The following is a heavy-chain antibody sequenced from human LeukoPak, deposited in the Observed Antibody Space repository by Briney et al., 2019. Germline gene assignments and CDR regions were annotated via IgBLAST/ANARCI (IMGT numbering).Heavy chain of an antibody. J-gene: IGHJ4*02. CDR1: GFTFSNYE. CDR2: ISSSGSTI. Sequence: GGSLRLSCAASGFTFSNYEMNWVRQAPGKGLEWVSYISSSGSTIYYADSVKGRFTISRDNAKSSLYPQMNSLRAEDTAVYYCAQIYTYGSSQFDYWGQGTLVTVSS. D-gene: IGHD5-18*01. V-gene: IGHV3-48*03. CDR3: AQIYTYGSSQFDY.